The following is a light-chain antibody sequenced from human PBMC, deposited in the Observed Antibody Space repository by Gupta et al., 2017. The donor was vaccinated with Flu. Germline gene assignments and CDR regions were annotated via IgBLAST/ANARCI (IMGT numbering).Light chain of an antibody. Sequence: DIQMTQSPSSLSASVGDRVTITCRASQGIRNDLGWYQQKPGKAPKRLLYAASSVQSGVPSRISGSGSATEFSLTISSMQPEDFATSYSRQHTSSPITFGGGTKVEIK. V-gene: IGKV1-17*01. J-gene: IGKJ4*01. CDR2: AAS. CDR1: QGIRND. CDR3: RQHTSSPIT.